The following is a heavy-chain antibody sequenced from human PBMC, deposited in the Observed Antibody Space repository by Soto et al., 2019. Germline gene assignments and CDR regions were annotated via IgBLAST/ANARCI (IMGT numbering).Heavy chain of an antibody. D-gene: IGHD3-22*01. V-gene: IGHV4-61*08. J-gene: IGHJ4*02. CDR3: ARQTATSYYDSSGYYIDY. CDR2: IYYSGST. Sequence: SETLSLTCTVSGGSISSGGYYWGWIRQPPGKGLEWIGYIYYSGSTNYNPSLKSRVTISVDTSKNQFSLKLSSVTAADTAVYYCARQTATSYYDSSGYYIDYWGQGTLVTVSS. CDR1: GGSISSGGYY.